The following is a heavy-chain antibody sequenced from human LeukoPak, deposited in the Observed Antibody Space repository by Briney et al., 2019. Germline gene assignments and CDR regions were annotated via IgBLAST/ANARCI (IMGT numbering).Heavy chain of an antibody. D-gene: IGHD5-18*01. V-gene: IGHV4-59*08. CDR3: ARHPGNSYGSWYFDL. CDR1: GGSISSYY. J-gene: IGHJ2*01. CDR2: IYYSGST. Sequence: SETLSLTCTVTGGSISSYYWSWIRQPPGRGLEWIGNIYYSGSTSYNPSLMSRVTISVGTSKNQFSLRLSSVTATDTAVYYCARHPGNSYGSWYFDLWGRGTLVTVSS.